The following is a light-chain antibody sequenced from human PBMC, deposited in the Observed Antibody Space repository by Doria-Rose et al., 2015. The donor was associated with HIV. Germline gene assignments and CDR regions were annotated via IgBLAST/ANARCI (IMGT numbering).Light chain of an antibody. CDR1: QNINRF. CDR2: AAS. Sequence: TQSPSSLSASVGDRVTITCRASQNINRFLNWYQQKPGKVPKVLIYAASSLQSGVPSRFSGSGSGTDFTLTISSLQPEDFATYYCQQSFCTPRTFGQGTKVEIK. V-gene: IGKV1-39*01. CDR3: QQSFCTPRT. J-gene: IGKJ1*01.